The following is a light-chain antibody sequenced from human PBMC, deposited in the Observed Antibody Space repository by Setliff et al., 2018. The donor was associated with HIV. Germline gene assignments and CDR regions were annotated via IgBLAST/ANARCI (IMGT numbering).Light chain of an antibody. CDR2: SNN. Sequence: QSVLTQPPSTSGTPGQRVTISCSGSSANIRTNALNWYQQLTGTAPKLPIYSNNQRPSGVPDRFSASKSGTSASLAIRGLQSEDEADYYCASWDDSLNGQVFGSGTKGTVL. J-gene: IGLJ1*01. V-gene: IGLV1-44*01. CDR1: SANIRTNA. CDR3: ASWDDSLNGQV.